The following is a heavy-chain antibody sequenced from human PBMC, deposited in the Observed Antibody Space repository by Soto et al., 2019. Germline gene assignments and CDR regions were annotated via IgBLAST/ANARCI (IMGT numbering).Heavy chain of an antibody. J-gene: IGHJ4*02. Sequence: GGSLRLSCAASGFTFSSYWMSWVRQAPRKGLEWVANIKQDRSEKYYVDSVKGRFTISRDNAKNSLYPQMNSLTAEDTAVYYCARDPDSSDCSDFWGQGTLVTVSS. V-gene: IGHV3-7*01. CDR3: ARDPDSSDCSDF. CDR1: GFTFSSYW. CDR2: IKQDRSEK. D-gene: IGHD6-25*01.